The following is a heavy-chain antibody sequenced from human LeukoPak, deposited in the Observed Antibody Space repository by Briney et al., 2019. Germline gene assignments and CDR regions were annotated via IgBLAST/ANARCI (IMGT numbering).Heavy chain of an antibody. CDR1: GFTFEDYS. CDR2: ISWRSGII. V-gene: IGHV3-9*01. Sequence: GGSLRLSCAASGFTFEDYSMHWVRQVPGKGLEWVSSISWRSGIIGYADSVKGRFTISRDDAKNSLYLQMNSLRAEDTALYYCAKASSVAARPDHYYYMDVWGKGTTVAVSS. CDR3: AKASSVAARPDHYYYMDV. D-gene: IGHD6-6*01. J-gene: IGHJ6*03.